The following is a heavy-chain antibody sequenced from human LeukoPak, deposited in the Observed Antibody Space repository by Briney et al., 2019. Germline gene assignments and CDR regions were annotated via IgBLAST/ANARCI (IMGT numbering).Heavy chain of an antibody. V-gene: IGHV3-43*02. J-gene: IGHJ4*02. CDR2: ISGDGGST. Sequence: GGSLRLSCVVSGFTFDDYAMHWVRQAPGKGLEWVSLISGDGGSTYYADSVKGRFTISRDNSKNSLYLQMNSLRTEDTALYYCAKDHDGGLGYWGQGTLVTVSS. D-gene: IGHD3-10*01. CDR1: GFTFDDYA. CDR3: AKDHDGGLGY.